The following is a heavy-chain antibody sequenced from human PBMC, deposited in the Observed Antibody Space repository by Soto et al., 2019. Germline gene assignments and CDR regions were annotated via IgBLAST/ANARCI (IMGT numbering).Heavy chain of an antibody. CDR2: IYPGDSDT. Sequence: GESLKISCKGSGYSFTSYWIGWVRQMPGKGLEWMGIIYPGDSDTRYSPSFQGQVTISADKSISTAYLQWSSLKASDTAMYYCATHYYDSSGNYYYYGMDVWGQGTTVTVPS. D-gene: IGHD3-22*01. CDR1: GYSFTSYW. J-gene: IGHJ6*02. V-gene: IGHV5-51*01. CDR3: ATHYYDSSGNYYYYGMDV.